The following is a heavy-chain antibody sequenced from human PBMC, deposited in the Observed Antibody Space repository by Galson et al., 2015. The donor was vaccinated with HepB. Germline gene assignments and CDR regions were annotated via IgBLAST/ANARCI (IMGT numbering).Heavy chain of an antibody. V-gene: IGHV3-30-3*01. D-gene: IGHD6-13*01. Sequence: SLRLSCAASGFTFSSYAMHWVRQAPGKGLEWVAVISYDGSNKYYADSVKGRFTISRDNSKNTLYLQMNSLRAGDTAVYYCAREGNGDKSSSSWSYFDYWGQGTLVTVSS. J-gene: IGHJ4*02. CDR1: GFTFSSYA. CDR3: AREGNGDKSSSSWSYFDY. CDR2: ISYDGSNK.